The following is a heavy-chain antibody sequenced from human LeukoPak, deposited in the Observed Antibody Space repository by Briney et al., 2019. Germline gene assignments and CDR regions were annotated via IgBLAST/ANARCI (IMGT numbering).Heavy chain of an antibody. CDR2: ISYDGSNK. Sequence: GGSLRLSCAASGFTFSSYGMHWVRQAPGKGLEWVAVISYDGSNKYYADSVKGRFTISRDNSKNTLYLQMNSLRAEDTAVYYCAKAHGGYYGSGTWPHYGMDVWGQGTTVTVSS. D-gene: IGHD3-10*01. CDR1: GFTFSSYG. V-gene: IGHV3-30*18. J-gene: IGHJ6*02. CDR3: AKAHGGYYGSGTWPHYGMDV.